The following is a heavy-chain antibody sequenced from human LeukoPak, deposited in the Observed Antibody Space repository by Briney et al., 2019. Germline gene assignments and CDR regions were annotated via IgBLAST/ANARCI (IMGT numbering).Heavy chain of an antibody. CDR3: ARVKDRISMVRGVLSPQNYYYYYMDV. J-gene: IGHJ6*03. CDR1: GYTFTAYY. Sequence: ASVKVSCKASGYTFTAYYIHWVRQAPGQGLEWMGWINPNSGDTKYEQKFQGRVTMTRDTSISTAYMELSRLRSDDTAVYYCARVKDRISMVRGVLSPQNYYYYYMDVWGKGTTVTVSS. CDR2: INPNSGDT. D-gene: IGHD3-10*01. V-gene: IGHV1-2*02.